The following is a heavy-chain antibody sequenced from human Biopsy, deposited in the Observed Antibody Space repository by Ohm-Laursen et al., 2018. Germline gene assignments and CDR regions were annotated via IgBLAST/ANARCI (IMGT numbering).Heavy chain of an antibody. CDR1: GFTFSSSW. J-gene: IGHJ4*02. CDR2: INRDSDTA. Sequence: GSLRLSCAASGFTFSSSWMHWVRQAPGKGLEWVSRINRDSDTADYVDSVRGRFTISRDNARKTLFLQMNSLRPEDTALYYCVKDRGGARASFHYWGQGIRVAVSS. CDR3: VKDRGGARASFHY. D-gene: IGHD3-16*01. V-gene: IGHV3-74*01.